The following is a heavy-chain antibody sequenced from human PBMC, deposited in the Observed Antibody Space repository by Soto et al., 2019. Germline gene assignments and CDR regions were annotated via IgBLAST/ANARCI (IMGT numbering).Heavy chain of an antibody. D-gene: IGHD3-3*01. CDR2: IIPIFGTA. V-gene: IGHV1-69*13. CDR1: GGTFSSYA. Sequence: SLKVSCKASGGTFSSYAISWVRQGPGQGLEWMGGIIPIFGTANYAQKFQGRVTITADESTSTAYMELSRLRSEDTAVYYCARDGLKTFGRVNYYGLDVWGQGPTVP. CDR3: ARDGLKTFGRVNYYGLDV. J-gene: IGHJ6*02.